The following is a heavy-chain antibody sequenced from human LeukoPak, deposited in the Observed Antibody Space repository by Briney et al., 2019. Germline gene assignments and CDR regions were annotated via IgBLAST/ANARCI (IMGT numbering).Heavy chain of an antibody. J-gene: IGHJ4*02. V-gene: IGHV3-33*01. CDR3: APLGRDASNDIHYK. CDR2: IWYDGSNK. Sequence: GGSLRLSCAASGFTFSSYGMHWVSQAPGKGLEWVAVIWYDGSNKYYADSVKGRFTISRDNSKNTLYLQMNSLRAEDTAVYYCAPLGRDASNDIHYKWGQGTLVTVSS. D-gene: IGHD5-24*01. CDR1: GFTFSSYG.